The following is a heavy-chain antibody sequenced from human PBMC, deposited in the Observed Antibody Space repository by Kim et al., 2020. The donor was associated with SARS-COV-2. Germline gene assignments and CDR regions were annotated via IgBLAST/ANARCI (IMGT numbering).Heavy chain of an antibody. J-gene: IGHJ4*02. CDR3: ARAPIVVVITHFDY. D-gene: IGHD3-22*01. Sequence: NPSLKSRVTISVDTSKNQFSLKLSSVTAADTAVYYCARAPIVVVITHFDYWGPGNPGHRLL. V-gene: IGHV4-31*02.